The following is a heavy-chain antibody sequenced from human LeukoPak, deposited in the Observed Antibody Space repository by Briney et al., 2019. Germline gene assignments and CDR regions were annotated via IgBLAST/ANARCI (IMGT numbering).Heavy chain of an antibody. V-gene: IGHV4-34*01. D-gene: IGHD5-12*01. CDR3: ARGGGYSYGFGIVATPRPRAYYFDY. J-gene: IGHJ4*02. Sequence: SETLSLTCAVYGGSFSGYYWSWIRQPPGKGLEWIGEINHSGSTNYNPPLKSGVTISVDTSKNQFSLKLSSVTAEDKAVYYCARGGGYSYGFGIVATPRPRAYYFDYWGQGTLVTVSS. CDR2: INHSGST. CDR1: GGSFSGYY.